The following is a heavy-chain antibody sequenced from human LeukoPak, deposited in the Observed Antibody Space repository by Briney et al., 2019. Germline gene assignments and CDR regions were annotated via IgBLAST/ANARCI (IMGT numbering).Heavy chain of an antibody. CDR2: ISYDGRKK. J-gene: IGHJ3*02. V-gene: IGHV3-30*04. CDR3: AREGAFEWLQLRSSDAFDI. CDR1: GFTFSNYA. Sequence: PGGSLRLSCAASGFTFSNYAMHWVRQAPGKGLEWVALISYDGRKKYYSDSLKGRFTISRDNPKNTLYLQLNSLRPEDTAVYYCAREGAFEWLQLRSSDAFDIWGQGTMVTVSS. D-gene: IGHD5-24*01.